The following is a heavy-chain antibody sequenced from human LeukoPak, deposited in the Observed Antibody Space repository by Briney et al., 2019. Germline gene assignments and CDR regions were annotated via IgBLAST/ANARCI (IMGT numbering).Heavy chain of an antibody. J-gene: IGHJ4*02. CDR2: IFPRDSDT. CDR1: GYTFTNNW. V-gene: IGHV5-51*01. D-gene: IGHD6-13*01. CDR3: ARHGPIAAEVFDY. Sequence: AESLKISCKGSGYTFTNNWIGWVRQMPGKGLVWLGIIFPRDSDTVYSPSFQGQVTMSVDKSISTAYLQWSSLKASDTAIYYCARHGPIAAEVFDYWGQGTLVTVSS.